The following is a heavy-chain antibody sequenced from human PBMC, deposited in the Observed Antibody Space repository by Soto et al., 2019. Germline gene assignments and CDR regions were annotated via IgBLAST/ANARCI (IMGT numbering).Heavy chain of an antibody. CDR2: INDSGNI. Sequence: QVQLQQWGAGLLKPSETLSLTCAVYGGSFSGYQWTWIRQTPGKGLEWIGEINDSGNINYNPSLKRRVTILVDTAKKQISLKLSSVTAADTAVYYCARGLILWFGELSRRGGYYYYMDVWGKGTTVTVS. D-gene: IGHD3-10*01. CDR1: GGSFSGYQ. CDR3: ARGLILWFGELSRRGGYYYYMDV. V-gene: IGHV4-34*01. J-gene: IGHJ6*03.